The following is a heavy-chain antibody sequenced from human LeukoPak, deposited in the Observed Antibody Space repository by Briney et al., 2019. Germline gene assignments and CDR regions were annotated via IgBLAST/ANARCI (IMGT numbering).Heavy chain of an antibody. CDR2: IGYDGRNT. V-gene: IGHV3-30*02. J-gene: IGHJ4*02. CDR1: GFTFSSYG. D-gene: IGHD3-10*01. Sequence: GGSLRLSCAASGFTFSSYGIHWVRQAPGKGLEWVTFIGYDGRNTYYADSVKGRFTISRDNSKNTLYLQMNSLRAEDTAIYYCAKDNAYYYADYWGQGTLVTVSS. CDR3: AKDNAYYYADY.